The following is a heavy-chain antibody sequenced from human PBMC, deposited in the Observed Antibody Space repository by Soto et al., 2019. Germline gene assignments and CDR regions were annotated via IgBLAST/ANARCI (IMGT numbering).Heavy chain of an antibody. J-gene: IGHJ4*02. CDR1: GFKFSNYV. Sequence: VESLRLSCAASGFKFSNYVMSWVRQAPGKGLEWVSLISATGGGTYYADSVKGRFTISRDNSHNTLYLQVHSLTAEDTAVYSCAKDRRAGGYSAFYFDFWGQGAQVTVSS. D-gene: IGHD2-15*01. V-gene: IGHV3-23*01. CDR3: AKDRRAGGYSAFYFDF. CDR2: ISATGGGT.